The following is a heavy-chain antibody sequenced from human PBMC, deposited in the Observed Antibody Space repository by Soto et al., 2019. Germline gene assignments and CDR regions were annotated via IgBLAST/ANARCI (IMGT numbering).Heavy chain of an antibody. V-gene: IGHV4-34*12. CDR3: ARSPLGYDYVRQTWREVGDSFDI. CDR2: LIHGGST. D-gene: IGHD3-16*01. J-gene: IGHJ3*02. CDR1: GASLGGFH. Sequence: SETLSLTCASYGASLGGFHWTWLRQAPGKGLEWIGELIHGGSTNYNPTLKSRVSFSLDTSKSQFSLHLMSVTAADTAVYYCARSPLGYDYVRQTWREVGDSFDIWGRGTMVTVSS.